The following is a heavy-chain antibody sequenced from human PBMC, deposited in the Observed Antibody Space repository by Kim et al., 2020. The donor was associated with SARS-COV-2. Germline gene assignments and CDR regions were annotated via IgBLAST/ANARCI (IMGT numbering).Heavy chain of an antibody. CDR3: ASPGPRGRIAAATDAFDI. CDR2: ITPFNGNT. CDR1: GYTFTYRY. Sequence: SVKVSCKASGYTFTYRYLHWVRQAPGQALEWMGWITPFNGNTNYAQKFQDRVTITRDRSMSTAYMELSSLRSEDTAMYYCASPGPRGRIAAATDAFDIWGQGTMVTVSS. J-gene: IGHJ3*02. V-gene: IGHV1-45*02. D-gene: IGHD6-13*01.